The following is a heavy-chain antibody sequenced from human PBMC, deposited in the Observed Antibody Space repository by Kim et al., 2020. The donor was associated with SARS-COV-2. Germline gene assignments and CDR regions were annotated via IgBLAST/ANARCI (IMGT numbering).Heavy chain of an antibody. CDR2: INPNSGRT. J-gene: IGHJ3*02. Sequence: ASVKVSCKASGYTFTGYYMHWVRQAPGQGLEWMGWINPNSGRTNYAQKFQGRVTMTRDTSISTAYMELSRLRSDDTAVYYCAREISQHRDAFDIWGQGTMVTVSS. V-gene: IGHV1-2*02. D-gene: IGHD2-2*01. CDR3: AREISQHRDAFDI. CDR1: GYTFTGYY.